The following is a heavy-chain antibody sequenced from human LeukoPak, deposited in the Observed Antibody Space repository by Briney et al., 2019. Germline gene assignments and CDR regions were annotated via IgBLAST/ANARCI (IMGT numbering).Heavy chain of an antibody. J-gene: IGHJ4*02. D-gene: IGHD2-15*01. CDR3: AGAALISGVVAATH. CDR1: GGSFSGYY. CDR2: INHSGST. Sequence: SETLSLTCAVYGGSFSGYYWSWIRQPPGKGLEWMGEINHSGSTNYHPSLKSRVTISVDTSKKQFSLKLSSVIAADTAVYYCAGAALISGVVAATHWGQGTLVTVSS. V-gene: IGHV4-34*01.